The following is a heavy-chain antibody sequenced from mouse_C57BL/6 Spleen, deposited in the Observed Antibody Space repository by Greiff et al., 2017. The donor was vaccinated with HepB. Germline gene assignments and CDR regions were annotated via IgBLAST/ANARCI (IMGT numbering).Heavy chain of an antibody. D-gene: IGHD1-1*01. J-gene: IGHJ1*03. CDR2: INYDGSST. CDR3: ARNYGSYWYFDV. CDR1: GFTFSDYY. Sequence: DVQLQESEGGLVQPGSSMKLSCTASGFTFSDYYMAWVRQVPEKGLEWVANINYDGSSTYYLDSLKSRFIISRDNAKNILYLQMSSLKSEDTATYYCARNYGSYWYFDVWGTGTTVTVSS. V-gene: IGHV5-16*01.